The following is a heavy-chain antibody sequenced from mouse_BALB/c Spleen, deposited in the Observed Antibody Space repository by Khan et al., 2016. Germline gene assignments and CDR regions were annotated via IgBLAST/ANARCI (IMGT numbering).Heavy chain of an antibody. CDR3: ARNYGNPYYAMDY. CDR1: GYSFTDYN. J-gene: IGHJ4*01. Sequence: VQLQQSGPELVKPGASVKVSCKASGYSFTDYNMYWVKQSHGKSLEWIGYIDPYNGGTSYNQKFEDRATLIVDRSSSAAFMHLNSLTSEDSAVYYCARNYGNPYYAMDYGGQGTPVTVSS. CDR2: IDPYNGGT. V-gene: IGHV1S135*01. D-gene: IGHD2-1*01.